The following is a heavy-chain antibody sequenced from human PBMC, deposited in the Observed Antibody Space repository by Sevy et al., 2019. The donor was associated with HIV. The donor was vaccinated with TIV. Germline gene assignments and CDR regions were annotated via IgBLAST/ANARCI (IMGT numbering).Heavy chain of an antibody. CDR3: AGSPPVLVVPGAPSWFDP. D-gene: IGHD2-2*01. Sequence: SETLSLTCAVHDGSFSGYYWNWIRQLPGKGLEWIGEINESGITYYNPSLKSRVTISVDTSKKPFSLKLNSVTAVDSAVYFCAGSPPVLVVPGAPSWFDPWGQGTLVTVSS. J-gene: IGHJ5*02. CDR1: DGSFSGYY. CDR2: INESGIT. V-gene: IGHV4-34*01.